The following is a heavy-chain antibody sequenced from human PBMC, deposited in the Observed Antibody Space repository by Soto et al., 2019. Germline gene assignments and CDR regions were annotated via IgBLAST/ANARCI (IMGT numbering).Heavy chain of an antibody. J-gene: IGHJ4*02. CDR1: GFSLTTSGVG. V-gene: IGHV2-5*02. D-gene: IGHD3-3*01. CDR2: FYWDDDK. CDR3: AHRVLRTVFGLVTTTAIYFDF. Sequence: QITLNESGPTVVRPTETLTLTCSFSGFSLTTSGVGVGWVRQSPGEAPERLALFYWDDDKRYSDSLKSSLTIAKDTSKTQVVLTVANLDPTDTATYYCAHRVLRTVFGLVTTTAIYFDFWCQGTPVAVSS.